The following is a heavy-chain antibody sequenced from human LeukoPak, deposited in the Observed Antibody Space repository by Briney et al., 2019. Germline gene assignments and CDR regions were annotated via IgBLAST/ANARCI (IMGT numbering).Heavy chain of an antibody. V-gene: IGHV4-31*03. CDR1: GSSVSSDEYY. CDR2: VYYSGSS. J-gene: IGHJ4*02. CDR3: ARVKVLRFLEWFLDF. Sequence: SETLSLTCTVSGSSVSSDEYYWSWVRQYPGKGLEWIGYVYYSGSSYYIPSLESRVTMSVEVSKNQFSLELRSVTAADTAVHYCARVKVLRFLEWFLDFWGQGALVTVSS. D-gene: IGHD3-3*01.